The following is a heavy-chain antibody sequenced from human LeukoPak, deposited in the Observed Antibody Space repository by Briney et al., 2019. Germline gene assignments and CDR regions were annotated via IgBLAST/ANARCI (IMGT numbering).Heavy chain of an antibody. J-gene: IGHJ5*02. CDR1: GFTFSSYS. CDR2: ISSSSSTI. CDR3: AKLIVATISNWFDP. D-gene: IGHD5-12*01. V-gene: IGHV3-48*01. Sequence: GGSLRLSCAASGFTFSSYSMNWVRQAPGKGLEWVSNISSSSSTIYYADSVKGRFTISRDNSKNTLYLQMNSLRAEDTAVYYCAKLIVATISNWFDPWGQGTLVTVSS.